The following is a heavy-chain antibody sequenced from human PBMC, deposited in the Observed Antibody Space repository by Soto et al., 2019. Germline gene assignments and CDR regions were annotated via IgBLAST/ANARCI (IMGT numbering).Heavy chain of an antibody. CDR2: ISHYNDDT. Sequence: QAQLVQSGAEVKKPGASVKVSCKASGYTFSSYGISWVRQAPGQGLEWLGWISHYNDDTNYAQKLQCRVTMTTDPSTRTAYMDLRSLRSDDTAVYYCARGCYYAISGPRNYRYYGIEVRGQGTTVTV. J-gene: IGHJ6*02. V-gene: IGHV1-18*01. CDR3: ARGCYYAISGPRNYRYYGIEV. D-gene: IGHD3-22*01. CDR1: GYTFSSYG.